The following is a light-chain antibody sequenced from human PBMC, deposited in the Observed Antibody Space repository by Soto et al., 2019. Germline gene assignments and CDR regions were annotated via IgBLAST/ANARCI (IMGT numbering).Light chain of an antibody. Sequence: DIQMTQSPASLSASVGDRVTIACRASQDIGIHLAWFQQKPGKAPNSLIFGASHLQSGVPSKFSGSGSGTDSPLTIDSLQPEDFATYYCQHYHSYPPSFGQGTKVEIK. CDR3: QHYHSYPPS. CDR2: GAS. V-gene: IGKV1-16*02. J-gene: IGKJ1*01. CDR1: QDIGIH.